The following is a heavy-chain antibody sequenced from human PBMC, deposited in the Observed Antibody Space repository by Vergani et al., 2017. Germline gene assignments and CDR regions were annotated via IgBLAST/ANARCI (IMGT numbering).Heavy chain of an antibody. CDR3: ARDGKWFGVLQKSPDDYYDGMDV. D-gene: IGHD3-10*01. CDR2: ISAYNGNT. Sequence: QVQLVQSGAEVKKPGASVKVSCKASGYTFTGYYMHWVRQAPGQGLEWMGWISAYNGNTNYAQKLQGRVTMTTDTSTSTAYMALRGLTAEDTAVYYCARDGKWFGVLQKSPDDYYDGMDVWGQG. CDR1: GYTFTGYY. J-gene: IGHJ6*02. V-gene: IGHV1-18*04.